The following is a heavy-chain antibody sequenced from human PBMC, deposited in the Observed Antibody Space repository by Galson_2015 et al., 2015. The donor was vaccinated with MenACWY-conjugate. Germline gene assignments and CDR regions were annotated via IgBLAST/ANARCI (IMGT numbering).Heavy chain of an antibody. CDR1: GYSFTTYW. Sequence: QSGAEVKKPGESLKISCKASGYSFTTYWIVWVRQMPGKGLEWMGIIYPGDSDTRYSPSLQGQVTISADKSNNTAHLRWSGLKASDTAMYYCARHKGLKGAFDIWGQGTMVTVSS. CDR3: ARHKGLKGAFDI. J-gene: IGHJ3*02. V-gene: IGHV5-51*01. D-gene: IGHD2-8*01. CDR2: IYPGDSDT.